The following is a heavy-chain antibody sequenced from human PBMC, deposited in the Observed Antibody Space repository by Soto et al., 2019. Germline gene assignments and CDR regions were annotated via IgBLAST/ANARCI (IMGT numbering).Heavy chain of an antibody. V-gene: IGHV3-53*01. CDR2: IYSCSSP. D-gene: IGHD1-26*01. CDR1: GINVRNNY. Sequence: EVQLVESGGGLIEPGGSLRLSCAASGINVRNNYMHWVRQAPGKGLEWVALIYSCSSPYYADSVKGRFTISSDNSDRTLFLEMNGLRGEDTAIYYCARGIVGGTFFDNWGQGTLVTVSP. J-gene: IGHJ4*02. CDR3: ARGIVGGTFFDN.